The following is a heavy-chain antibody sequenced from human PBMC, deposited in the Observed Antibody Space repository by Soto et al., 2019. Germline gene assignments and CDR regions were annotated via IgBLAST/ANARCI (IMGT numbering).Heavy chain of an antibody. Sequence: SVKVSCKASGGTFSSYAISWVRQAPGQGLEWMGGIIPSFGTANYAQKFQGRVTITADESTSTAYMELSSLRSEDTAGYYCARDEQSTGGFDYWGQGTLVTVSS. CDR3: ARDEQSTGGFDY. V-gene: IGHV1-69*13. CDR1: GGTFSSYA. D-gene: IGHD3-10*01. J-gene: IGHJ4*02. CDR2: IIPSFGTA.